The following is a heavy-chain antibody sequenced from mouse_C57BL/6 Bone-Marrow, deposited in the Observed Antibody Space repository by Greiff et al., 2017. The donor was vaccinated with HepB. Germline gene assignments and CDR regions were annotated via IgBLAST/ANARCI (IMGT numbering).Heavy chain of an antibody. V-gene: IGHV1-59*01. J-gene: IGHJ1*03. D-gene: IGHD1-1*01. CDR2: IDPSDSYT. Sequence: QVQLKQPGAELVRPGTSVKLSCKASGYTFTSYWMHWVKQRPGQGLEWIGVIDPSDSYTNYNQKFKGKATLTVDTSSSTAYMQLSSLTSEDSAVYYCARFTTPRDVWGTGTTVTVSS. CDR3: ARFTTPRDV. CDR1: GYTFTSYW.